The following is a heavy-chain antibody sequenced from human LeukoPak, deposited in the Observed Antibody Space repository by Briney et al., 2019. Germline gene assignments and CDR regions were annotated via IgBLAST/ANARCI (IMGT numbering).Heavy chain of an antibody. D-gene: IGHD5-24*01. CDR2: ISSTSTFI. Sequence: GGSLRLSCEASGFTFSSYSMNWVRQAPGKGLEWVSSISSTSTFIYYADSVKGRFTISRDNSKNTLYLQMNSLRAEDTAVYYCAKAEGYRDGYNQGFDYWGQGTLVTVSS. J-gene: IGHJ4*02. CDR1: GFTFSSYS. CDR3: AKAEGYRDGYNQGFDY. V-gene: IGHV3-21*04.